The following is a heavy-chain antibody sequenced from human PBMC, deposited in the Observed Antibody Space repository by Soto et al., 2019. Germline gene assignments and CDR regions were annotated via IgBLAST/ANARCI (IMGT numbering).Heavy chain of an antibody. CDR3: ARDRYGGSYATTFDY. V-gene: IGHV3-23*01. D-gene: IGHD1-26*01. CDR2: IRDSGGNI. J-gene: IGHJ4*02. CDR1: GFTFSSYA. Sequence: PGGSLRLSCAASGFTFSSYAMTWVRQTPGKGLEWVSGIRDSGGNIYTADPFKGRFTISRDNSKNTLYLQMNSLRAEDTAVYYCARDRYGGSYATTFDYWGQGALVTVSS.